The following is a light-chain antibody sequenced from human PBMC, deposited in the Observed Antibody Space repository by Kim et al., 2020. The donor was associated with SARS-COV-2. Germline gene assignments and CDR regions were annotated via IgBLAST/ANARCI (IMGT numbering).Light chain of an antibody. V-gene: IGLV1-44*01. Sequence: QGATISCSGSSSNIGSNTVNGYQQLPGTAPKLLIYSNNQRPSGVPDRFSGSKSGTSASLAISGLQSEDEADYYCAAWDDSLNGRWVFGGGTKVTVL. J-gene: IGLJ3*02. CDR2: SNN. CDR3: AAWDDSLNGRWV. CDR1: SSNIGSNT.